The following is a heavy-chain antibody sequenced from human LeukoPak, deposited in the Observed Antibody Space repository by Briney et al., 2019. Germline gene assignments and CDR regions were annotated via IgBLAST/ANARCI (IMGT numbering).Heavy chain of an antibody. CDR2: ISYDGTKK. Sequence: PGGSLRLSCAASGFTFSPYSMNWVRQAPGKGLEWVSIISYDGTKKNYADSMKGRFTISRDNSKNTLYLQMNSLRAEDTAVYYCAKDRIAYGSGSILDYWGQGTLVTVSS. D-gene: IGHD3-10*01. CDR3: AKDRIAYGSGSILDY. CDR1: GFTFSPYS. V-gene: IGHV3-30*18. J-gene: IGHJ4*02.